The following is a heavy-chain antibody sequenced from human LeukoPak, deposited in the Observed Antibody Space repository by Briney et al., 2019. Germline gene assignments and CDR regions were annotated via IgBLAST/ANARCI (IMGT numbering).Heavy chain of an antibody. V-gene: IGHV1-69*04. D-gene: IGHD1-26*01. CDR1: GYTFTSYG. Sequence: GASVKVSCKASGYTFTSYGISWVRQAPGQGLEWMGRIIPILGIANYAQKFQGRVTITADKSTNTAYMELSSLRSEDTAVYYCASIEDYWGQGTLVTVSS. CDR3: ASIEDY. J-gene: IGHJ4*02. CDR2: IIPILGIA.